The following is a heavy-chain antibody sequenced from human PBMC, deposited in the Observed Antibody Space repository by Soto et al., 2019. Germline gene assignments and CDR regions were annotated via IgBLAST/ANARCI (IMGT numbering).Heavy chain of an antibody. D-gene: IGHD2-2*01. Sequence: QVQLVESGGGVVQPGRSLRLSCAASGFTFSSYTMHWVRQAPGKGLEWVAVISYDGSNKYYADSVKGRFTISRDNSKNTLYLQMNSLRAEDTDVYYCARDRSCISTSCYYYGMDVWGQGTTVTVSS. CDR1: GFTFSSYT. CDR2: ISYDGSNK. V-gene: IGHV3-30-3*01. CDR3: ARDRSCISTSCYYYGMDV. J-gene: IGHJ6*02.